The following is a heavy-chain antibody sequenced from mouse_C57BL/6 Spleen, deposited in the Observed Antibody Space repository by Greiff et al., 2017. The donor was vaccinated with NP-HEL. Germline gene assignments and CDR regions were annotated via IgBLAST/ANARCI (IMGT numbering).Heavy chain of an antibody. J-gene: IGHJ3*01. D-gene: IGHD3-2*02. CDR1: GFTFSDYG. Sequence: EVQLVESGGGLVKPGGSLKLSCAASGFTFSDYGMHWVRQAPEKGLEWVAYISSGSSTIYYADTVKGRFTISRDNVKNTLFLQMTSLRSEDTAMYYCAKDSSGYGAWFAYWGQGTLVTVSA. V-gene: IGHV5-17*01. CDR2: ISSGSSTI. CDR3: AKDSSGYGAWFAY.